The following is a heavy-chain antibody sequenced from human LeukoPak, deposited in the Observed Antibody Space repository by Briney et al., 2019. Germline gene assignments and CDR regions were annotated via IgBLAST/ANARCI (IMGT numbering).Heavy chain of an antibody. CDR1: GYRLTELA. J-gene: IGHJ4*02. V-gene: IGHV1-24*01. D-gene: IGHD3-22*01. Sequence: ASVKVSCKASGYRLTELAMHWVRQAPGKGLEWMGGFDPEVGETLYAQKFQGRVTMTEDTSTDTAYMELSSLKSEDTAVYFCAALHYDSSRFSYYFDYWGQGTLVTVSS. CDR2: FDPEVGET. CDR3: AALHYDSSRFSYYFDY.